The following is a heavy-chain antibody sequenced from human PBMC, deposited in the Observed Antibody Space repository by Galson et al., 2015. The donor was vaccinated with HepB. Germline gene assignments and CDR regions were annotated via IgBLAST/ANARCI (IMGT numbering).Heavy chain of an antibody. V-gene: IGHV3-11*01. D-gene: IGHD3/OR15-3a*01. CDR2: ISSSDSST. CDR1: GFSVSDYY. CDR3: ARDWTRFCPMDV. Sequence: SLRLSCAVSGFSVSDYYLRWVRQAPGKGPEWVSYISSSDSSTYYADFAKGRFTISRDNANNSLYLQMNSLRAEDTAVYYCARDWTRFCPMDVWGKGTTVTVSS. J-gene: IGHJ6*03.